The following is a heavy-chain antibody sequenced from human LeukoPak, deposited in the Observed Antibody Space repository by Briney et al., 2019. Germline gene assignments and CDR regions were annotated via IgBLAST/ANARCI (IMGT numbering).Heavy chain of an antibody. J-gene: IGHJ5*02. CDR3: ARAKGYSYVWFDP. CDR1: GFTFSSYG. D-gene: IGHD5-18*01. CDR2: IWYDGSNK. V-gene: IGHV3-33*01. Sequence: GRSLRLSCAASGFTFSSYGMHWVRQAPGKGLEWVAVIWYDGSNKYYADSVKGRFTISRDNSKNTLYLQMNSLRAEDTAVYYCARAKGYSYVWFDPWGQGTLVTVSS.